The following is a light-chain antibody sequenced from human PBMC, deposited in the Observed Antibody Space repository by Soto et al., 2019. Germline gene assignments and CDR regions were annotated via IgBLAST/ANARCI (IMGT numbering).Light chain of an antibody. CDR2: GAS. CDR1: QSVSGSF. V-gene: IGKV3-20*01. Sequence: EIVLTQSPGTLSLSPGEGATLPCRASQSVSGSFLAWYQQKPGQAPRLLIYGASSRATGIPDRFRGSASGTDFTLTISRLEPEDFALYYCQQYGSSPWTFGQGTKVEIK. CDR3: QQYGSSPWT. J-gene: IGKJ1*01.